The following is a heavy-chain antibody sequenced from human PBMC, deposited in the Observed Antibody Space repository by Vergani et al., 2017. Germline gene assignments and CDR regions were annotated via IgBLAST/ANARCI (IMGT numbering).Heavy chain of an antibody. V-gene: IGHV3-66*01. CDR3: VAVTTRGAFDI. Sequence: EVQLVESGGGLVQPGGSLRLSCAASGFTVSSNYMSWVRQAPGKGLEWVSVIYSGGSTYYADSVKGRFTISRDNSKNTLYLQMNSLRAEDTAVYDCVAVTTRGAFDIWGQGTMVTVSS. CDR1: GFTVSSNY. D-gene: IGHD4-17*01. CDR2: IYSGGST. J-gene: IGHJ3*02.